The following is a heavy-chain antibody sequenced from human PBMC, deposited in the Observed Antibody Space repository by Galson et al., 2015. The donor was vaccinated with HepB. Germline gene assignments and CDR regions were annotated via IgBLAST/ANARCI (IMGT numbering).Heavy chain of an antibody. J-gene: IGHJ4*02. CDR2: ISGTGGST. CDR3: AKDGSTFGSGGTCHSDY. V-gene: IGHV3-23*01. Sequence: SLRLSCAASGFTFSSYAMSYAMSWVRQAPGKGLEWVSSISGTGGSTYYADSVKGRFTISRDNSKNTLYLQMNSLRVEDTAIYYCAKDGSTFGSGGTCHSDYWGQGTLVTVSS. D-gene: IGHD2-15*01. CDR1: GFTFSSYA.